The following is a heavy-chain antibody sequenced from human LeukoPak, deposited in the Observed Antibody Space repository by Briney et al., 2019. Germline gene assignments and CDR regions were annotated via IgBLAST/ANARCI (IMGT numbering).Heavy chain of an antibody. D-gene: IGHD4-17*01. CDR3: ARAYYGDASFDY. CDR2: ISYDGSNK. V-gene: IGHV3-30*03. Sequence: GGSLRLSCAASGFTFSSYGMHWVRQAPGKGLEWVAVISYDGSNKYYADSVKGRFTISRDNSKNTLYLQMNSLRAEDTAVYYCARAYYGDASFDYWGQGTLVTVSS. J-gene: IGHJ4*02. CDR1: GFTFSSYG.